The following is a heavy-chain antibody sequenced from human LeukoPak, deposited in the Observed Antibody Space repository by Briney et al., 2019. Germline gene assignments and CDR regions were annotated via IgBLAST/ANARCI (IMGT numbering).Heavy chain of an antibody. Sequence: GRSLRLSCAASGFTFSSYGMHWVRQAPGKGLEWVAVISYDGSNKYYADSVKGRFTISRDNSKNTLYLQTNSLRAEDTAVYYCANYDTNYIGGQGTLVTVSS. J-gene: IGHJ4*02. CDR3: ANYDTNYI. D-gene: IGHD1-7*01. CDR2: ISYDGSNK. V-gene: IGHV3-30*18. CDR1: GFTFSSYG.